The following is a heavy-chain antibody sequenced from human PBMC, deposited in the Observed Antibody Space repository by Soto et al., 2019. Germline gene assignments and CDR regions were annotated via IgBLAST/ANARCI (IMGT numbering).Heavy chain of an antibody. CDR2: ISSSSSYT. V-gene: IGHV3-11*05. D-gene: IGHD3-9*01. J-gene: IGHJ6*02. CDR3: ARDVYDILTGYYNRYMDV. CDR1: GFTFSDYY. Sequence: QVQLVESGGGLVKPGGSLRLSCAASGFTFSDYYMNWIRQAPGKGLEWVSYISSSSSYTNYADSVKGRFTISRDNAKNSLYLKMHSLRAEDTAVYYCARDVYDILTGYYNRYMDVWGQGTTVTVSS.